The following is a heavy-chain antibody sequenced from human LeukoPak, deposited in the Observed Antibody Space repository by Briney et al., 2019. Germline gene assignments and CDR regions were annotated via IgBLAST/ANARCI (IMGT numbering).Heavy chain of an antibody. J-gene: IGHJ4*02. CDR1: GFSLTTDAVA. CDR3: VHRRKVTSVDD. D-gene: IGHD2-21*02. Sequence: GPTLVKPTQTLTLTCTFSGFSLTTDAVAVGWVRQPPGKALEWLTFIYGNDDKRYRPSLNSRLTITKDTSKNQVVLTMTDMDSVDTATYYCVHRRKVTSVDDWGQGTLVTVSS. V-gene: IGHV2-5*01. CDR2: IYGNDDK.